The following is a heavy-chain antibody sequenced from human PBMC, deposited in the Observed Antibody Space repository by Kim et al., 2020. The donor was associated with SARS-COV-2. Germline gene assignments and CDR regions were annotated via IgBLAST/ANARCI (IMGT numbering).Heavy chain of an antibody. D-gene: IGHD1-26*01. Sequence: ASVKVSCKASDYIFTRYGISWVRQAPGQGLEWMGWISPKNGDRDYAQKFRGRVTMTTDSSTTTAYMELKSLVSDDTAVYFCARDPVYSGAYGRAFDTWGQGTLVTVS. J-gene: IGHJ3*02. CDR3: ARDPVYSGAYGRAFDT. CDR1: DYIFTRYG. CDR2: ISPKNGDR. V-gene: IGHV1-18*01.